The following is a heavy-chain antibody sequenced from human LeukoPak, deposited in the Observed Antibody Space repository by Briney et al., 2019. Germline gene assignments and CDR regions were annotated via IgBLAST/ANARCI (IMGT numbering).Heavy chain of an antibody. CDR2: INTDGRNT. V-gene: IGHV3-74*01. D-gene: IGHD6-6*01. Sequence: ETGGSLRLSCVVSGVTFSQSWMHWVRQVPGKGLVWVSRINTDGRNTIYADSVKGRFTISRDNAKNTLYLQMNSLRAEDTAVYYCARDQSIAGPTTGDYWGKGTLVSVSS. J-gene: IGHJ4*02. CDR1: GVTFSQSW. CDR3: ARDQSIAGPTTGDY.